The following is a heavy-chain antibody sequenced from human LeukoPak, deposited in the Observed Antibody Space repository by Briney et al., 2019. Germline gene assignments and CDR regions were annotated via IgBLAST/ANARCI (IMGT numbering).Heavy chain of an antibody. CDR2: MNPNSGNT. CDR1: GCTFTSYD. J-gene: IGHJ4*02. Sequence: ASVKVSCKASGCTFTSYDINWVRQATGQGLEWMGWMNPNSGNTGYAQKFQGRVTMTRNTSISTAYMELSSLRSEDTAVYYCARDYGDYVVFFDYWGQGTLVTVSS. V-gene: IGHV1-8*01. CDR3: ARDYGDYVVFFDY. D-gene: IGHD4-17*01.